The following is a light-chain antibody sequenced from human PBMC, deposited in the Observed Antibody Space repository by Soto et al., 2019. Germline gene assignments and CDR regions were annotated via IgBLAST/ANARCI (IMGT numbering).Light chain of an antibody. CDR2: DAS. V-gene: IGKV1-5*01. CDR1: QSISGW. CDR3: QQYNSYSRT. Sequence: DIQMTQSPSTLSASVEDRVTITCRASQSISGWLAWYQQKPGKAPKLLIFDASSLERGVPSRFSGSGSGTEFTLTISSLQPDDFATYYCQQYNSYSRTFGQGTRWIS. J-gene: IGKJ1*01.